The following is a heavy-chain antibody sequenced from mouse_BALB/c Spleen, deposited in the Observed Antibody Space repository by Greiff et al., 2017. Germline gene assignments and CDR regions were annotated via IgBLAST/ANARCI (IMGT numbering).Heavy chain of an antibody. CDR1: GFSLTSYG. CDR2: IWAGGST. V-gene: IGHV2-9*02. D-gene: IGHD1-1*02. CDR3: ARDASYGGYYYAMDY. J-gene: IGHJ4*01. Sequence: QVQLKESGPGLVAPSQSLSITCTVSGFSLTSYGVHWVRQPPGKGLEWLGVIWAGGSTNYNSALMYKQSISKDNSESQGFLKQKSLRTVDTAMYYCARDASYGGYYYAMDYWGQGTSVTVSS.